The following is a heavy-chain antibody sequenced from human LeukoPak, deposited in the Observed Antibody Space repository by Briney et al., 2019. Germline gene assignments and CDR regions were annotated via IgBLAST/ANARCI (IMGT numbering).Heavy chain of an antibody. CDR2: IYYSGST. Sequence: SETLSLTCTVSGGSISSYYWSWIRQPPGKGLEWIGYIYYSGSTNYNPSPKSRVTISVDTSKNQFSLKLSSVTAADTAVYYCARLRALYYYGMDVWGQGTTVTVSS. CDR1: GGSISSYY. V-gene: IGHV4-59*01. CDR3: ARLRALYYYGMDV. D-gene: IGHD3-16*01. J-gene: IGHJ6*02.